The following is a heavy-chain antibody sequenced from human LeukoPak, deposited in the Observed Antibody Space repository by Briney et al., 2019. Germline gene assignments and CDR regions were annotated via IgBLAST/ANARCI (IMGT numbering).Heavy chain of an antibody. CDR3: ARKALGYRLGYGDY. CDR2: ISGRDGNT. D-gene: IGHD5-12*01. V-gene: IGHV3-23*01. CDR1: GFTFSTYG. J-gene: IGHJ4*02. Sequence: GGSLRLSCAASGFTFSTYGMNWVRQAPGKGLEWVSAISGRDGNTYYADSVKGRFTVSRDTSKDTLYLQMNSLRAEDTAVYFCARKALGYRLGYGDYWGQGTLVTVSS.